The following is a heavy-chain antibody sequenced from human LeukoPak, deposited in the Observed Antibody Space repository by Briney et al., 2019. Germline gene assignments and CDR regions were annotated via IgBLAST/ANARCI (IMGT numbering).Heavy chain of an antibody. CDR2: ISYDGSNK. J-gene: IGHJ4*02. V-gene: IGHV3-30*18. D-gene: IGHD3-22*01. CDR3: AKGYYDSSGYYYYFDY. Sequence: PGRSLRLSCAASGFTFSSYGMHWVRQAPGKGLKWVAVISYDGSNKYYADSVKGRFTISRDNSKNTLYLQMNSLRAEDTAVYYCAKGYYDSSGYYYYFDYWGQGTLVTVSS. CDR1: GFTFSSYG.